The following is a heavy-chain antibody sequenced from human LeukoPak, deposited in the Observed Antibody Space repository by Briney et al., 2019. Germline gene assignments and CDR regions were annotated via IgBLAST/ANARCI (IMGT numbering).Heavy chain of an antibody. CDR2: TYYRSKWYT. D-gene: IGHD6-19*01. CDR1: GKSVS. J-gene: IGHJ4*02. Sequence: SQTLSLTCAISGKSVSNWIRQSPSRGLGWLGRTYYRSKWYTDYAPSVKGRITINPDTSRNQYSLQLDPVTPEDSAVYYCARDVGTSGWYTFDYWGQGTLVTVSS. CDR3: ARDVGTSGWYTFDY. V-gene: IGHV6-1*01.